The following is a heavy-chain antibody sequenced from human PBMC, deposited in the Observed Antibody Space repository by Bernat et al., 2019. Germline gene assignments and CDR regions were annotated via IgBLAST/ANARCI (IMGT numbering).Heavy chain of an antibody. CDR2: ISHDARDR. J-gene: IGHJ4*02. Sequence: EVQLVESGGGLVQPGGSLRLSCAASGFTFSSHVMHWVRQPPGKGPVWISCISHDARDRNYADSVKGRFTISRDNAKNTLYLQMDSLRADDTALYYCVRDADYRVDYWGLGTLVTVSS. CDR3: VRDADYRVDY. CDR1: GFTFSSHV. V-gene: IGHV3-74*01. D-gene: IGHD4-4*01.